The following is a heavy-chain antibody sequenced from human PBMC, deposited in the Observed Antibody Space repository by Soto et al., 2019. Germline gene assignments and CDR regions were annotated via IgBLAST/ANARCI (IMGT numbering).Heavy chain of an antibody. J-gene: IGHJ4*02. D-gene: IGHD3-22*01. CDR3: AREHSSGYYTSDY. CDR2: ISGSGRAI. Sequence: VGSLRLSCAASGFTFSSSSLNWVRQAPGKGLEWVSYISGSGRAIYYADSVKGRFTISRDNAKNSLYLQMNSLRAEDTAVYHCAREHSSGYYTSDYWGPGTLVTVSS. V-gene: IGHV3-48*01. CDR1: GFTFSSSS.